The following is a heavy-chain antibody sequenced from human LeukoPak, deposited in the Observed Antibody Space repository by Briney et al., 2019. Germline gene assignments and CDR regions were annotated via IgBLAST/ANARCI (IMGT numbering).Heavy chain of an antibody. Sequence: PGESLRLSCAASGFTFSTYGMHWVRQAPGKGLEWVAFIRYDGSNEYYVDSVKGRFTISRDNSKNTLYLQMNSLRAEDTAVYYCAKGYGFGTDHWGQGTLVTVSS. CDR2: IRYDGSNE. D-gene: IGHD3-10*01. CDR1: GFTFSTYG. J-gene: IGHJ4*02. CDR3: AKGYGFGTDH. V-gene: IGHV3-30*02.